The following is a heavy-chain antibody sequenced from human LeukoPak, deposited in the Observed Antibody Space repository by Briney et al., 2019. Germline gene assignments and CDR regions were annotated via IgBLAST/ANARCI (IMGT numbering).Heavy chain of an antibody. CDR3: ASSEGYYYYYYMDV. Sequence: SETLSLTCTVSGGSISSYYWSWIRQPPGKGLEWIGYIYYSGSTNYNPSLKSRVTISVDTSKNHFSLKLSSVTAADTAVYYCASSEGYYYYYYMDVWGKGTTVTVSS. CDR2: IYYSGST. J-gene: IGHJ6*03. V-gene: IGHV4-59*01. CDR1: GGSISSYY.